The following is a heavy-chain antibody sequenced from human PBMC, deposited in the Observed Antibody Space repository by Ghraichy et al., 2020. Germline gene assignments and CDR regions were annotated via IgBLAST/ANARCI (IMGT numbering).Heavy chain of an antibody. CDR1: GGTFSSYA. D-gene: IGHD3-3*01. Sequence: SVKVSCKASGGTFSSYAISWVRQAPGQGLEWMGGIIPIFGTANYAQKFQGRVTITADESTSTAYMELSSLRSEDTAVYYCASSGVVIILGYYYYMDVWGKGTTVTVSS. CDR2: IIPIFGTA. J-gene: IGHJ6*03. CDR3: ASSGVVIILGYYYYMDV. V-gene: IGHV1-69*13.